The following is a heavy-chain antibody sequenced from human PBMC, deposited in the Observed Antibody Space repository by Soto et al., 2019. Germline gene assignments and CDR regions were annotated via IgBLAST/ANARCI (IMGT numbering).Heavy chain of an antibody. V-gene: IGHV1-18*01. CDR2: ISAYNGNT. J-gene: IGHJ4*02. D-gene: IGHD3-22*01. CDR3: ARSHGDYYYDSSGYFY. CDR1: GYTFTSYG. Sequence: ASVKVSCKASGYTFTSYGISWVRQAPGQGLEWMGWISAYNGNTNYAQKLQGRVTMTTDTSTSTAYMELRSLRSDDTAVYYCARSHGDYYYDSSGYFYWGQGTLVTVSS.